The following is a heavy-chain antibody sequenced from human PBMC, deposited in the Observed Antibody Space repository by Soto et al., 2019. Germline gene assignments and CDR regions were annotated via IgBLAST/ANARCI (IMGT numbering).Heavy chain of an antibody. V-gene: IGHV3-23*01. CDR2: ISGSGGST. CDR1: GFTFSSYA. Sequence: GGSLRLSGAASGFTFSSYAMSWLRQAPGKGLEWVSAISGSGGSTYYADSVKGRFTISRDNSKNTLYLQMNSLRAEDTAVYYCAKLGSGSYYYFDYWGQGTLVTVSS. D-gene: IGHD1-26*01. CDR3: AKLGSGSYYYFDY. J-gene: IGHJ4*02.